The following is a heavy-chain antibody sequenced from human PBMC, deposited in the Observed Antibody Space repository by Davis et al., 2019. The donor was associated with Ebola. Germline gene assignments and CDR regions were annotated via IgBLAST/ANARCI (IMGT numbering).Heavy chain of an antibody. CDR3: ARVEVAYYYDSSGYYLKPYYFDY. Sequence: SETLSLTCTVSGGSISSGGYYWSWIRQHPGKGLEWIGYIYYSGSTYYNPSLKSRVTISVDTSKNQFSLKLSSVTAADTAVYYCARVEVAYYYDSSGYYLKPYYFDYWGQGTLVTVSS. V-gene: IGHV4-31*03. D-gene: IGHD3-22*01. CDR1: GGSISSGGYY. CDR2: IYYSGST. J-gene: IGHJ4*02.